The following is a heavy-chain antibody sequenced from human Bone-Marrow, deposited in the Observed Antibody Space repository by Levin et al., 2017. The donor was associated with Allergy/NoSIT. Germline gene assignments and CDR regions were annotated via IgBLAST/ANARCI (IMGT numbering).Heavy chain of an antibody. J-gene: IGHJ5*02. V-gene: IGHV4-39*07. CDR1: GGSISSTSYY. CDR2: IYNSGNT. D-gene: IGHD3-16*02. Sequence: PSETLSLTCTVSGGSISSTSYYWGWIRQPPGKGLEWIGSIYNSGNTFYNSSLKSRVTISVDTSKNQFSLKLSSVTAADTAVYYCARVVGGYNNWLDAWGQGTLVTVSS. CDR3: ARVVGGYNNWLDA.